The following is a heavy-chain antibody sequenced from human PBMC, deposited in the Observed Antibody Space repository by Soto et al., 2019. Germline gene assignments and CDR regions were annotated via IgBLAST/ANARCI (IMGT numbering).Heavy chain of an antibody. CDR3: AKDRESRTTHFYYYGMDV. J-gene: IGHJ6*04. D-gene: IGHD2-15*01. Sequence: GKVASRASGYSITDHNIPLVRHSPGQGVEWLGRINPKSGGGSTAQKFRGHVTMTPDTSLSTAYMELTRLTSDDTAVYYCAKDRESRTTHFYYYGMDVWGKGTTVTASS. V-gene: IGHV1-2*06. CDR1: GYSITDHN. CDR2: INPKSGGG.